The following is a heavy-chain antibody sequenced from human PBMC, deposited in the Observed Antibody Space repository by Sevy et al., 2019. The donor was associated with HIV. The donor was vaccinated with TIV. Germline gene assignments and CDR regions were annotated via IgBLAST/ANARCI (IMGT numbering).Heavy chain of an antibody. CDR2: IGGSGGST. V-gene: IGHV3-23*01. CDR1: GFTFSSYA. D-gene: IGHD3-10*01. J-gene: IGHJ4*02. CDR3: AKARWGTGTRGHYYFDY. Sequence: GGSLRLSCAASGFTFSSYAMSWVRQAPGKGLEWVSAIGGSGGSTYYADSVKGRFTISRDNSKNTLYLQMNSLRAEDTAVYYCAKARWGTGTRGHYYFDYWGQGTLVTVSS.